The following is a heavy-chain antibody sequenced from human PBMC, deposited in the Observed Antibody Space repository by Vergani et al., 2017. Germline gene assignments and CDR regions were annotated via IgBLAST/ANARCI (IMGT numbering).Heavy chain of an antibody. V-gene: IGHV3-30*01. CDR2: ISYDGSNK. J-gene: IGHJ6*02. D-gene: IGHD3-3*01. CDR1: GFTFSSYA. CDR3: ARDLIRFLEWLLGSGMDV. Sequence: QVQLVESGGGVVQPGRSLRLSCAASGFTFSSYAMHWVRQAPGKGLEWVAVISYDGSNKYYADSVKGRFTISRDNSMTTLYLQMNSLRAEDTAVYYCARDLIRFLEWLLGSGMDVWGQGTTVTVSS.